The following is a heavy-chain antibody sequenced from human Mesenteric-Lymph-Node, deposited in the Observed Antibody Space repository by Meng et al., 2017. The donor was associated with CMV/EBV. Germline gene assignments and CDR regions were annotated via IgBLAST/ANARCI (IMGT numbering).Heavy chain of an antibody. CDR3: AKDQVGPATILNDY. V-gene: IGHV3-23*01. Sequence: FPLSNYAMNWVRQAPGKGLEWVSAITGTGRSTFYADSVKGRFTISRDNSKNTLYLQMHGLRAEDTAVYYCAKDQVGPATILNDYWGQGTLVTVSS. J-gene: IGHJ4*02. CDR1: FPLSNYA. CDR2: ITGTGRST. D-gene: IGHD2-2*01.